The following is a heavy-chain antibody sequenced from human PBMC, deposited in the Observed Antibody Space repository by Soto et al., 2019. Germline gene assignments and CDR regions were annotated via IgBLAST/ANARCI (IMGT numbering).Heavy chain of an antibody. V-gene: IGHV3-9*01. CDR3: AKDRGSSSWHPIFDF. D-gene: IGHD6-13*01. Sequence: EMELVESGGGFIEPGRSLRLSCAASGFTFDDYAIHWVRQAPGKGLEWGSGISWDSAAIDYAVSVKGRFTIGRDNATNSLSLRMNNLRPEDTASYFCAKDRGSSSWHPIFDFWGRGTMVTASS. CDR1: GFTFDDYA. CDR2: ISWDSAAI. J-gene: IGHJ4*02.